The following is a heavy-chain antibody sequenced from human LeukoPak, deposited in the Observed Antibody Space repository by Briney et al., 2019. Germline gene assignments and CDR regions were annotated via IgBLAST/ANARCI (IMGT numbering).Heavy chain of an antibody. V-gene: IGHV4-34*01. CDR2: INHSGST. J-gene: IGHJ4*02. Sequence: SETLSLTCAVYGGSISGYYWSWIRQPPGKGLEWIGEINHSGSTNYNPSLKSRVTISVDTSKNQFSLKLSSVTAADTAVYYCAQRTTECSSSWYLWGQGTLVTVSS. CDR1: GGSISGYY. D-gene: IGHD6-13*01. CDR3: AQRTTECSSSWYL.